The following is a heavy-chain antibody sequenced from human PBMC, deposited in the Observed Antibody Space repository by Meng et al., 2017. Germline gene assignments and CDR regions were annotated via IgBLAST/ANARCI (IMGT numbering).Heavy chain of an antibody. Sequence: ASVKVSCKASGYTFTGHYMHWVRQAPGQGLEWMGRIKPNSGGTTYAQKFQGRVTMTRDTSISTAYMELSRLRSDVTAVYFCARELFAGILLGLLGMDVWGQGTTVTVSS. CDR3: ARELFAGILLGLLGMDV. J-gene: IGHJ6*02. V-gene: IGHV1-2*06. CDR1: GYTFTGHY. CDR2: IKPNSGGT. D-gene: IGHD3-10*01.